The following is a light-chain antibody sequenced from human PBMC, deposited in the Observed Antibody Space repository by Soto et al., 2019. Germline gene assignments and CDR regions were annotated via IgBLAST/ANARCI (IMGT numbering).Light chain of an antibody. CDR2: QTS. CDR1: PSIVTC. CDR3: QQYNRYSRT. J-gene: IGKJ1*01. Sequence: DIQMTKSPSTLSASVGYRVTMTCRASPSIVTCLAWYQHKPGKAPKLLIYQTSTLQSGVPSRFSGSGSGTEFTLTISRLLPDDVATYYCQQYNRYSRTFGQGTKVEIK. V-gene: IGKV1-5*03.